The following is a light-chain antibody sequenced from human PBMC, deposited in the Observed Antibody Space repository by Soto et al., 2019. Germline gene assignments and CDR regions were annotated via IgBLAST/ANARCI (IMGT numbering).Light chain of an antibody. CDR3: QQRSCWPLT. J-gene: IGKJ1*01. Sequence: EIVLTQSPATLSLSPGERATLSCRASQSISSSLAWYQQKPGQAPRLLIYDASNRATGVPARFSGSGSGTDFTITISSLEPEDVAVYYCQQRSCWPLTFGQGTKVEI. CDR2: DAS. CDR1: QSISSS. V-gene: IGKV3-11*01.